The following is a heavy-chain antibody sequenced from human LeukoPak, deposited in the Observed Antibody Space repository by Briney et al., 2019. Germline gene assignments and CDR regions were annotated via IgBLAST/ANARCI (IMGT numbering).Heavy chain of an antibody. CDR1: GYTFTSYD. Sequence: GASVKVSCKASGYTFTSYDINWVRQATGLGLEWMGWMSPNSGNAGYAQKFQGRVTITRNTSISTAYMELSSLRSEDTAVYYCARGGNIVVVPAATYYMDVWGKGTTVTVSS. D-gene: IGHD2-2*01. J-gene: IGHJ6*03. V-gene: IGHV1-8*03. CDR2: MSPNSGNA. CDR3: ARGGNIVVVPAATYYMDV.